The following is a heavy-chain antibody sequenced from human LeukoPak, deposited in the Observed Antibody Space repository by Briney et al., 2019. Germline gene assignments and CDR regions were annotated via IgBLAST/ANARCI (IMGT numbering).Heavy chain of an antibody. D-gene: IGHD2-15*01. CDR3: ARVEGYCTSGSCYLDWFDP. J-gene: IGHJ5*02. CDR2: IYYSGST. V-gene: IGHV4-59*01. Sequence: PSETLSLTCTVSGGSISSYYWIWIRQPPGKGLEWVGYIYYSGSTNYNPSLQSRVTISVDTSKNQFSLKLSSVTAADTAVYYCARVEGYCTSGSCYLDWFDPWGQGTLVTVSS. CDR1: GGSISSYY.